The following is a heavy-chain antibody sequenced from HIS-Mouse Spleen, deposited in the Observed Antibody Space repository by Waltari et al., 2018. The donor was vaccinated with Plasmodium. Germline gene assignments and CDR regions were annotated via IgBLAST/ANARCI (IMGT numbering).Heavy chain of an antibody. CDR2: IYYNGST. D-gene: IGHD6-6*01. CDR1: GGSISSYY. J-gene: IGHJ6*02. Sequence: QVQLQESGPGLVKPSETLSLTCTVSGGSISSYYWRWIRQPPGKGQEWIAYIYYNGSTKYNPNRKSRVNISVDTSKNQVVLTMTNMDPVDTATDYCARTTYSSSSAKYYYYGMDVWGQGTTVTVSS. CDR3: ARTTYSSSSAKYYYYGMDV. V-gene: IGHV4-59*01.